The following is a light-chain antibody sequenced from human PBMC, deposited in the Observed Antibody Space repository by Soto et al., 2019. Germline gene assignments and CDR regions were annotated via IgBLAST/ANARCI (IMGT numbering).Light chain of an antibody. J-gene: IGKJ3*01. Sequence: DVQMTQSPTSLSASVGDRVTITCRASQAISNYVAWYRQKPGHFPDLLIYAASTLHSGVPSRFSGSGSGTDFTLTISSLQPEDVATYFCQKYNSPPFIFGPGTKVHIK. CDR2: AAS. CDR3: QKYNSPPFI. V-gene: IGKV1-27*01. CDR1: QAISNY.